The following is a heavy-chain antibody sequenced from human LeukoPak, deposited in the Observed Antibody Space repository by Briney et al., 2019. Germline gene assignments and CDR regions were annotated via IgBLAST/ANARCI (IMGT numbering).Heavy chain of an antibody. CDR1: GFTFSSYA. CDR2: ISGSGDNT. J-gene: IGHJ6*02. D-gene: IGHD2-15*01. V-gene: IGHV3-23*01. CDR3: AKFATGDYGMDV. Sequence: GGSLRLSCAASGFTFSSYAMSWVRQAPGRGLERVSGISGSGDNTYYADSVKGRFTISRDNSKNTLYLQVNTLRAEDTAVYYCAKFATGDYGMDVWGQGTTVTVSS.